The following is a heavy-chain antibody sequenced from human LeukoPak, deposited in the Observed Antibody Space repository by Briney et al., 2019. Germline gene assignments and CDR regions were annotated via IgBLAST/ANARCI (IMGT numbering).Heavy chain of an antibody. Sequence: GRSLRLSCAASGFTFSSYGMHWVRQAPGKGLEWVAVISYDGSNKYYADSVKGRFTISRDNSKNTLYLQMNSLRAEDTAVYYCARELDYGDYEENGAFDIWGQGTMVTVSS. J-gene: IGHJ3*02. CDR2: ISYDGSNK. CDR1: GFTFSSYG. V-gene: IGHV3-30*03. D-gene: IGHD4-17*01. CDR3: ARELDYGDYEENGAFDI.